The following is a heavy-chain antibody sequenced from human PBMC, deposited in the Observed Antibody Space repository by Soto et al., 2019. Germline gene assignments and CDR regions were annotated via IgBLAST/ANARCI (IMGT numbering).Heavy chain of an antibody. CDR3: ARITLSCERTSCHPDAFDV. V-gene: IGHV4-4*02. CDR2: IYHSGST. Sequence: PSETLSLTCAVSGGSISSSNWWSWVRQPPGKGLEWIGEIYHSGSTNYNPSLKSRVTISVDKSKNQFSLKLKSVTAADTAVYYCARITLSCERTSCHPDAFDVWGQGKVVTVSS. CDR1: GGSISSSNW. J-gene: IGHJ3*01. D-gene: IGHD2-2*01.